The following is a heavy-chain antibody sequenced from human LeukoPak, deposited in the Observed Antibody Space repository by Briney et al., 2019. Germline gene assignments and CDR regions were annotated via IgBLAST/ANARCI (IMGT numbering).Heavy chain of an antibody. V-gene: IGHV4-34*01. D-gene: IGHD3-10*01. CDR2: INHSGST. CDR3: ARRRGYYYGSGSPADY. J-gene: IGHJ4*02. Sequence: SETLSLTCAVYGVSFSGYYWSWIRQPPGKGLEWIGEINHSGSTNYNPSLKSRVTISVDTSKNQFSLKLSSVTAADTAVYYCARRRGYYYGSGSPADYWGQGTLVTVSS. CDR1: GVSFSGYY.